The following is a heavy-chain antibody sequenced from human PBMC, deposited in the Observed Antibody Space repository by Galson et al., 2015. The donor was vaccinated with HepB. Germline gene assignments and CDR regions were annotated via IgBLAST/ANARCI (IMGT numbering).Heavy chain of an antibody. CDR3: ARGEHAFDI. CDR1: GYTFINYY. V-gene: IGHV1-46*01. J-gene: IGHJ3*02. Sequence: VKVSCKASGYTFINYYVHWVRQAPGQGLEWMGIINPSGGTPSYARKFQGRLTMTRDTSTSTVYMELSSLRSEDTAVYCCARGEHAFDIWGQGTMVTVSS. CDR2: INPSGGTP.